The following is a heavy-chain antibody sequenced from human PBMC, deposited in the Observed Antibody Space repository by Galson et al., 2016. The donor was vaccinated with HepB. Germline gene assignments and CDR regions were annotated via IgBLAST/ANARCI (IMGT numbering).Heavy chain of an antibody. CDR3: ARGVGASDI. Sequence: SLRLSCAASGFTFSCYWMTWVRQAPGKGLEWVANIKEDGSEEYYVDSVKGRFTISRDNAKNSLFLQMNSLRVEDTAVYYCARGVGASDIWGQGTMVTVSS. CDR1: GFTFSCYW. CDR2: IKEDGSEE. J-gene: IGHJ3*02. V-gene: IGHV3-7*01.